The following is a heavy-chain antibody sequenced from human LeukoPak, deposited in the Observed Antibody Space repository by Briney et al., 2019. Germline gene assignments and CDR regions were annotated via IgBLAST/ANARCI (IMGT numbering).Heavy chain of an antibody. CDR1: GFTFSNYA. CDR3: ARGRFGELLDSFDY. D-gene: IGHD3-10*01. CDR2: IHYSGGST. Sequence: SGGSLRLSCAASGFTFSNYAMSWVRQAPGKGLEWVSSIHYSGGSTYYADSVKGRFTISRDNSKNTLYLQMNSLRAEDTAVYYCARGRFGELLDSFDYWGQGTLVTVSS. J-gene: IGHJ4*02. V-gene: IGHV3-23*01.